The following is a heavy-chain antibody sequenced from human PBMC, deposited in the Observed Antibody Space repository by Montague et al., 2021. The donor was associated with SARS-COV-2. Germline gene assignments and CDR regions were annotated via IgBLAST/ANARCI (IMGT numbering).Heavy chain of an antibody. Sequence: SETLSLTCTVSGGSISSSSYYWGWIRQPPGKGLEWIGSIYYSGSTYYNPSLKSRVTISVDTHKNQFSLKLSSVTDADTAVYYCARQENSSGWFKPDAFDIWGQGTMVTVSS. CDR1: GGSISSSSYY. J-gene: IGHJ3*02. D-gene: IGHD6-19*01. CDR3: ARQENSSGWFKPDAFDI. CDR2: IYYSGST. V-gene: IGHV4-39*01.